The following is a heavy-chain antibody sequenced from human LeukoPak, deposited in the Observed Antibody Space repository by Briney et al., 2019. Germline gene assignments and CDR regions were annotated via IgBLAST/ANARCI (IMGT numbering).Heavy chain of an antibody. Sequence: GGSLGLSCTASGFTFGDYAMSWVRQAPGKGLEWVGFIRSKAYGGTKEYAASVKGRFTISTDDSKSIAYLQMNSLKTEDTAVYYCTRSPLLRYFDWLLEPFDYWGQGTLVTVSS. CDR1: GFTFGDYA. J-gene: IGHJ4*02. V-gene: IGHV3-49*04. CDR3: TRSPLLRYFDWLLEPFDY. D-gene: IGHD3-9*01. CDR2: IRSKAYGGTK.